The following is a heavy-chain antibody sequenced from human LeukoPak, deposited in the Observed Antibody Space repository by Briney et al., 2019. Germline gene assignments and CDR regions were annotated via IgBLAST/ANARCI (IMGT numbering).Heavy chain of an antibody. Sequence: ASVKVSCKASGYTFTSYGISWVRQAPGQGLEWMGWISAYNGNTNCAQKLQGRVTMTTDTSTSTAYMELRSLRSDDMAVYYCARVLTGTTFYYYYYGMDVWGQGTTVTVSS. CDR3: ARVLTGTTFYYYYYGMDV. CDR2: ISAYNGNT. J-gene: IGHJ6*02. CDR1: GYTFTSYG. D-gene: IGHD1-7*01. V-gene: IGHV1-18*03.